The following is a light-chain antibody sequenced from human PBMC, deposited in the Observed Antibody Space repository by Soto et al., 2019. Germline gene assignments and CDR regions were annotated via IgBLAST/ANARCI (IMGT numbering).Light chain of an antibody. CDR2: DVT. Sequence: QSVLTQPASVSGSPGQSITISCTGTSSDVRGYNYVSWYQQQPGKSPKFMIYDVTNRPSGVSNRFSGSKSGNTASLTISGLQAEDEADYYCCSYTTSNTRQIVFGTGTKVTDL. CDR1: SSDVRGYNY. J-gene: IGLJ1*01. V-gene: IGLV2-14*01. CDR3: CSYTTSNTRQIV.